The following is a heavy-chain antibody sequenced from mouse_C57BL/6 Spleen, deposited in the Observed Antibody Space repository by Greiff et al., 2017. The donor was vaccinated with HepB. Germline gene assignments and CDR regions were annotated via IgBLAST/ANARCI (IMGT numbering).Heavy chain of an antibody. V-gene: IGHV1-80*01. J-gene: IGHJ2*01. CDR3: AFYYYGSSFFDY. CDR1: GYAFSSYW. Sequence: QVHVKQSGAELVKPGASVKISCKASGYAFSSYWMNWVKQRPGKGLEWIGQIYPGDGDTNYNGKFKGKATLTADKSSSTAYMQLSSLTSEDSAVYFCAFYYYGSSFFDYWGQGTTLTVSS. CDR2: IYPGDGDT. D-gene: IGHD1-1*01.